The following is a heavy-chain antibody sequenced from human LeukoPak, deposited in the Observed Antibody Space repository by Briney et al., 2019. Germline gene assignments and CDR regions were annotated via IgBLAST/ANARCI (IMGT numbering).Heavy chain of an antibody. J-gene: IGHJ5*02. CDR1: GGSYSGYH. V-gene: IGHV4-34*01. CDR2: INHSGST. CDR3: ASRYCSSTSCSEGYNWFDP. Sequence: QSSETLSLTCAVYGGSYSGYHWSWIRQPPGKGLEWIGEINHSGSTNYNPSLKSRVTISVDTSKNQFSLKLTSVTAADTAVYYCASRYCSSTSCSEGYNWFDPWGQGILVTVSS. D-gene: IGHD2-2*01.